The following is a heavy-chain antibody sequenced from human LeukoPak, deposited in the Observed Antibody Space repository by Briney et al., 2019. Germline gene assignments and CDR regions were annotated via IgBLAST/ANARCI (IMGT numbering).Heavy chain of an antibody. CDR3: ARIHKDIVVVVAATPTYFDY. CDR2: INPGDSDT. D-gene: IGHD2-15*01. Sequence: GESLKISCKGSGYDFPSYWIAWVRQVPGRGLQWMGIINPGDSDTKYSPSFEGRVTISADSSTSTASLQWSSLKASDTAMYYCARIHKDIVVVVAATPTYFDYWGQGTLVTVSS. J-gene: IGHJ4*02. CDR1: GYDFPSYW. V-gene: IGHV5-51*01.